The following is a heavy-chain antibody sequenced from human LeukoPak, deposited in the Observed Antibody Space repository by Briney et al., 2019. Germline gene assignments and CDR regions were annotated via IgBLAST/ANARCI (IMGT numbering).Heavy chain of an antibody. CDR2: ISGDGGST. CDR1: GFTFDDYA. CDR3: AKQYCTNGVCYPFDY. D-gene: IGHD2-8*01. V-gene: IGHV3-43*02. Sequence: GGSLRPSCAASGFTFDDYAMHWVRQAPGKGLEWVSLISGDGGSTYYADSVKGRFTISRDNSKNSLYLQMNRLRTEDTALYYCAKQYCTNGVCYPFDYWGQGTLVTVSS. J-gene: IGHJ4*02.